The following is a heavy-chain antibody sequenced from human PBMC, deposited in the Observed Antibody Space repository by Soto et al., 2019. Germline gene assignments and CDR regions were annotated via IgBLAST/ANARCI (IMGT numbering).Heavy chain of an antibody. J-gene: IGHJ4*02. CDR1: GFTFDDYA. D-gene: IGHD3-3*01. Sequence: EVQLVDSGGDLVQPGRSLRLSCAASGFTFDDYAMHWVRQAPGKGLEWVAGISWNSGSKEYADSVKGRFTISRDNAKNSLYLQMNSLRAEDTALYYCAKDYDFWSGYYRDPDFDYWGQGTLVTVSS. CDR2: ISWNSGSK. CDR3: AKDYDFWSGYYRDPDFDY. V-gene: IGHV3-9*01.